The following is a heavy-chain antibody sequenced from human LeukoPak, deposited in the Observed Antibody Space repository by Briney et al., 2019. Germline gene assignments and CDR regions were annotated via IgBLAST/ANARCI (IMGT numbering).Heavy chain of an antibody. Sequence: SVKVSCKASGGTFNSYAISWVRQAPGQGLEWVGGIIPIFGTANYAQKFQGRVTITADESTSTAYMELSSLRSEDTAVYYCATHLGYCSSTSCFSENWFDPWGQGTLVTVSS. CDR2: IIPIFGTA. CDR3: ATHLGYCSSTSCFSENWFDP. V-gene: IGHV1-69*13. CDR1: GGTFNSYA. D-gene: IGHD2-2*01. J-gene: IGHJ5*02.